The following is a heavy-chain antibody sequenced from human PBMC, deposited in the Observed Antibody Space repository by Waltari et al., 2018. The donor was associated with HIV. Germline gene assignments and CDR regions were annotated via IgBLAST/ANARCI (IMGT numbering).Heavy chain of an antibody. J-gene: IGHJ5*02. D-gene: IGHD2-21*02. CDR2: ISQSGSP. V-gene: IGHV4-34*02. CDR3: ARELVVVTEYWFDP. CDR1: GASLSDHF. Sequence: QVQLQQWGAGLLRPSETLSLTCAVYGASLSDHFWSWIRQTPGKGLEWIGEISQSGSPTYNPSLKSRVIISLDSSKNQFSLKLNSVSVADTAVYYCARELVVVTEYWFDPWGQGTLVSVSS.